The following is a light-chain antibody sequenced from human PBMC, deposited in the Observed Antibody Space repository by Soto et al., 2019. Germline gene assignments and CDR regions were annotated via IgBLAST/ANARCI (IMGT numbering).Light chain of an antibody. J-gene: IGKJ1*01. CDR2: DAS. V-gene: IGKV3-20*01. CDR3: HQYSAAPLT. CDR1: LTVTDNY. Sequence: EIVLTHSPGTLSLSPGERATLSCRASLTVTDNYLAWYQQKAGQPPRLVIYDASNRATGIPDRFSASGSGTDFTLTISRLEPVDFAVYYRHQYSAAPLTVGQGTKVDSK.